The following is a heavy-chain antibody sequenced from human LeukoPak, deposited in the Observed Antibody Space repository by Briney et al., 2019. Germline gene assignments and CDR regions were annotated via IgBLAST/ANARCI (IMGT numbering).Heavy chain of an antibody. CDR3: AKAPPVRSGHSAYDY. D-gene: IGHD3-22*01. CDR2: VSGSGGSP. CDR1: GFTFSNYA. V-gene: IGHV3-23*01. J-gene: IGHJ4*02. Sequence: GGSLRLSCAASGFTFSNYAVSWVRQAPGKGLEWVSTVSGSGGSPYYADSVKGRLTISRDNSKNTLYLQMNSLRAEDTTLYYCAKAPPVRSGHSAYDYWGQGTLVTVSS.